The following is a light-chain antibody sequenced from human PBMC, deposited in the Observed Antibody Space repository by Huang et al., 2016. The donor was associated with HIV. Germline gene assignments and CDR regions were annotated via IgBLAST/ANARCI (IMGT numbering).Light chain of an antibody. Sequence: EIVLTQSPGTLSLSPGERATLSCRASQSVSSSYLAWYQQKPGQAPRLLIYGASSRATGIPDRFSDSGSGTDFTLTISSLEPEDFAVYYCQQYGSSPLITFGQGTRLEIK. V-gene: IGKV3-20*01. CDR1: QSVSSSY. CDR3: QQYGSSPLIT. CDR2: GAS. J-gene: IGKJ5*01.